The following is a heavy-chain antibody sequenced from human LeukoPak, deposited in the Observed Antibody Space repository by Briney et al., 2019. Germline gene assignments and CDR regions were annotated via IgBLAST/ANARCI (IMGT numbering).Heavy chain of an antibody. CDR3: AKRDWPYYFDY. V-gene: IGHV3-23*01. CDR1: GFWFSNYG. Sequence: GGSLRLSCAASGFWFSNYGINWVRQAQGKGLEWVSVISGNGDDAFYADSVKGRFRISRDNSKNTVYPQMNSLRADDTAVYYCAKRDWPYYFDYWGQGTLVAVSS. J-gene: IGHJ4*02. CDR2: ISGNGDDA. D-gene: IGHD3/OR15-3a*01.